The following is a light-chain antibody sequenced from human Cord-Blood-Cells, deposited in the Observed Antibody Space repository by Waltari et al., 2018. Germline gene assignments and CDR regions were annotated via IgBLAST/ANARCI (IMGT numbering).Light chain of an antibody. V-gene: IGLV2-14*01. Sequence: QSALTQPASVSGSPGQSITISCPGTSSDVGGYNYVSWYQQHPGKAPKLMIYDVSNRPSGFANRFSGSKSGNTASLTISGLQAEDEADYYCSSYTSSSVVFGGGTKLTVL. CDR2: DVS. J-gene: IGLJ2*01. CDR3: SSYTSSSVV. CDR1: SSDVGGYNY.